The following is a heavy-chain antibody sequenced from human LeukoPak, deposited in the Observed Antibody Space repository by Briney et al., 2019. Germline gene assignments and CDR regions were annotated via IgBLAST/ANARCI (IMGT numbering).Heavy chain of an antibody. CDR3: ARDDFDSSGYLALDI. Sequence: GGSLRLSCVASGFTFRSYEMNWVRQAPGKGLEWISYFSNSGSAIYYAESVKGRFTISRDNAKNSLYLQMHSLRAEDTAVYYCARDDFDSSGYLALDIWGQGTMVTVSS. J-gene: IGHJ3*02. D-gene: IGHD3-22*01. CDR1: GFTFRSYE. CDR2: FSNSGSAI. V-gene: IGHV3-48*03.